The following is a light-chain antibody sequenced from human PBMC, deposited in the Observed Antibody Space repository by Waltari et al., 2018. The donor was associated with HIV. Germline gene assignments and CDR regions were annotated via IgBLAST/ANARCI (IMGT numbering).Light chain of an antibody. V-gene: IGLV1-44*01. CDR1: SSNIGSNT. CDR3: ATWDDSPDGPV. CDR2: SNN. J-gene: IGLJ3*02. Sequence: QSVLTQPPSASGTPGQRVTISCSGSSSNIGSNTVNWYQHLPGTAPKLLTYSNNQRPSGVPDRFSGSKSGTSASLAISGLQSEDEADYYCATWDDSPDGPVFGGGTKLTVL.